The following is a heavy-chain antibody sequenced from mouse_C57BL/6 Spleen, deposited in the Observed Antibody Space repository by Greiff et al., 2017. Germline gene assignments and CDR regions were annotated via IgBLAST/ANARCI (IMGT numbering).Heavy chain of an antibody. CDR1: GYTFTDYN. Sequence: EVQLQQSGPELVKPGASVKIPCKASGYTFTDYNMDWVKQSHGKSLEWIGDINPNNGGTIYNQKFKGKATLTVDKSSSTAYMELRSLTSEDTAVYYCVRGYDYEGYWYFDVWGTGTTVTVSS. J-gene: IGHJ1*03. V-gene: IGHV1-18*01. D-gene: IGHD2-4*01. CDR2: INPNNGGT. CDR3: VRGYDYEGYWYFDV.